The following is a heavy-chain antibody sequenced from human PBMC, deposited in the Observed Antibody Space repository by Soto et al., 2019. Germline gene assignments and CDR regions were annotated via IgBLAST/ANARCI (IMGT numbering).Heavy chain of an antibody. CDR1: GGSISSSRCH. D-gene: IGHD6-19*01. Sequence: PSETLSLTCTVSGGSISSSRCHWGWIRQPPGKGLEWIAYIKYSGTTFYNPSLKSRVTLSVDTSQKQFALKLSSVTATDTAVYYCARHVNLPLAGTGFVSWGRGTLVNVPQ. CDR2: IKYSGTT. V-gene: IGHV4-39*01. J-gene: IGHJ4*02. CDR3: ARHVNLPLAGTGFVS.